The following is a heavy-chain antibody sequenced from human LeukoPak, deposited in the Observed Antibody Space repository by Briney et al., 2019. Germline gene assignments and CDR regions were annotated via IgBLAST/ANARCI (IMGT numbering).Heavy chain of an antibody. D-gene: IGHD3-9*01. V-gene: IGHV4-59*01. J-gene: IGHJ4*02. CDR2: IYYSGST. CDR3: AREYYDILTGSFPFDY. Sequence: SETLSLTCTVSGGSISSYYWSWTRQPPGKGLEWIGYIYYSGSTNYNPSLKSRVTISVDTSKNQFSLKLSSVTAADTAVYYCAREYYDILTGSFPFDYWGQGTLVTVSS. CDR1: GGSISSYY.